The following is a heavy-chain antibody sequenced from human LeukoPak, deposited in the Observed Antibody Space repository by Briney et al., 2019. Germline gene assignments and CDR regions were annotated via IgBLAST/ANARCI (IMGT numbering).Heavy chain of an antibody. CDR2: IYYSGST. CDR3: ARFQLAFYYFDY. CDR1: GGSISSYY. V-gene: IGHV4-59*01. Sequence: SETLSLTCTVSGGSISSYYWSWIRQPPGKGLEWIGYIYYSGSTHYNPSLKSRVTISVDTSKNRFSLKLSSVTAADTAVYYCARFQLAFYYFDYWGQGTLVTVSS. D-gene: IGHD3-3*02. J-gene: IGHJ4*02.